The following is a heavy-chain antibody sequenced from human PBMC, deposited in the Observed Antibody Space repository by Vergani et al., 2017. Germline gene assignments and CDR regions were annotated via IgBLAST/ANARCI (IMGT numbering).Heavy chain of an antibody. CDR2: SYYSGST. Sequence: QLQLQESGPGLVKPSETLSLTCTVSGGSISSSSYYWGWIRQPPGKGLEWIGRSYYSGSTYYNPSLKSRVTISVDRAKNQFTLKLSSVTAADTAMYYCAPHHYDFWSGHFKLNWVDPWGQGTLVTVSS. CDR3: APHHYDFWSGHFKLNWVDP. CDR1: GGSISSSSYY. J-gene: IGHJ5*02. D-gene: IGHD3-3*01. V-gene: IGHV4-39*01.